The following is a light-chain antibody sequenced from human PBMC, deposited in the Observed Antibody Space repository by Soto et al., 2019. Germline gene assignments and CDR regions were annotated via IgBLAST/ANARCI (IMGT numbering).Light chain of an antibody. CDR3: QQYDSTPPT. Sequence: EIVLTQSPGTLSLSPGDRATLSCRASQSVNSNYLAWYQRKPGQAPRLLIYGASNRATDIPYRFSASGSGTDFTLTITRLEAEDFAVDYWQQYDSTPPTFGQGTKVEVK. J-gene: IGKJ1*01. V-gene: IGKV3-20*01. CDR1: QSVNSNY. CDR2: GAS.